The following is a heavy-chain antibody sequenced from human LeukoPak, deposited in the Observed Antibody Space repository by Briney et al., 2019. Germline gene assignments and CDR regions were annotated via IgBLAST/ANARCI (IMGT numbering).Heavy chain of an antibody. CDR2: INSDGSST. D-gene: IGHD2-8*01. J-gene: IGHJ4*02. Sequence: GGSLRLSCGASGFTFSSYWMHWVRQAPGKGLVWVSRINSDGSSTSYADAVKGRFTISRDNAKNTLYLQMNSLRTEDTAVYYCAKDLDIVLMVYASAIGYWGQGTLVTVSS. V-gene: IGHV3-74*01. CDR3: AKDLDIVLMVYASAIGY. CDR1: GFTFSSYW.